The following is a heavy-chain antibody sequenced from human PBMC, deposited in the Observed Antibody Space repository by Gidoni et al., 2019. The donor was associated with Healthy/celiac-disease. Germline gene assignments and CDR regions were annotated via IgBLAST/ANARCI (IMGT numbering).Heavy chain of an antibody. Sequence: QVQLVASGGGVVQPGRSLRLSCAASGFTFISSAMHWFRQAPGKGLEWVAVISYDGSNKYYEESVKGRFNISRENSKNTLYLQMNSLRAEDTAVYYCARDRGDDIVVVPAAREYGMDVWGQGTTVTVSS. D-gene: IGHD2-2*01. V-gene: IGHV3-30-3*01. J-gene: IGHJ6*02. CDR3: ARDRGDDIVVVPAAREYGMDV. CDR1: GFTFISSA. CDR2: ISYDGSNK.